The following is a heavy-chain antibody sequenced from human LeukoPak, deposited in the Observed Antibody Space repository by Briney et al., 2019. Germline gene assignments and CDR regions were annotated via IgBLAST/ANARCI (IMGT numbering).Heavy chain of an antibody. CDR1: GGSISSGSYY. D-gene: IGHD1-26*01. Sequence: SQTLSLTCTVSGGSISSGSYYWSWIRQPAGKGLDWIGRIYTSGSTNYNPSLKSRVTISVDTSKNQFSLKLSSVTAADTAVYYCARAPGVGATTRYYYYMDVWGKGTTVTISS. CDR3: ARAPGVGATTRYYYYMDV. V-gene: IGHV4-61*02. CDR2: IYTSGST. J-gene: IGHJ6*03.